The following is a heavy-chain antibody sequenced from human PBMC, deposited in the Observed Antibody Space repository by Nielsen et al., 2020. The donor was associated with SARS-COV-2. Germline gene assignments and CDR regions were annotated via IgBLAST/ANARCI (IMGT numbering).Heavy chain of an antibody. J-gene: IGHJ6*02. CDR2: ISDSGAYT. V-gene: IGHV3-11*03. CDR1: GFTFSAYY. CDR3: ARKGGGYYGSGEGLSYYYYGMDV. Sequence: GESLKTSCAASGFTFSAYYMTWIRQAPGKGLEWLSYISDSGAYTNYAVSVKGRFTISRDNAKNSLFLQMNSLSTDDTTVYYCARKGGGYYGSGEGLSYYYYGMDVWGQGTTVTVSS. D-gene: IGHD3-10*01.